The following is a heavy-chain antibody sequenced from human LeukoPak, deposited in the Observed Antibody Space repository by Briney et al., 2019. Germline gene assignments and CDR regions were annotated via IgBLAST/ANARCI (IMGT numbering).Heavy chain of an antibody. Sequence: GASVKVSCKASGYTFTNYYIYWMRQAPGQGLEWMGIINPSGGSTDYAQKFQGRVTMTRDTSTTTVYMELSSLRSEDTAVYYCARATWYGGNPSGAFDIWGQGTMVTISS. CDR2: INPSGGST. CDR1: GYTFTNYY. J-gene: IGHJ3*02. CDR3: ARATWYGGNPSGAFDI. D-gene: IGHD4/OR15-4a*01. V-gene: IGHV1-46*01.